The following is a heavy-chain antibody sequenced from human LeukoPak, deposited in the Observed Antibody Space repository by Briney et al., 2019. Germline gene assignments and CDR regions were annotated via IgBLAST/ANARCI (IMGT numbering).Heavy chain of an antibody. V-gene: IGHV1-2*02. D-gene: IGHD2-15*01. Sequence: GASVKVSCKASGYTFTVYYMHWVRQAPGQGLEWMGWVNPKSGGTNYAQKFQGRVTMTRDTSISTAYLEVRRLRSDDTAVYYCARSDVVVLVHFDYWGQGTLVTVSS. CDR2: VNPKSGGT. CDR1: GYTFTVYY. CDR3: ARSDVVVLVHFDY. J-gene: IGHJ4*02.